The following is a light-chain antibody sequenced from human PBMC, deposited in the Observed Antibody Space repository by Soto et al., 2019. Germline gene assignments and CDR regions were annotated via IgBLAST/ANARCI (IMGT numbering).Light chain of an antibody. Sequence: QSALTQPASVSGSPGQSITISCTGTSSDVGGYNYVSWYQQHPGKAPKLMIYDVSNRPSGVSNRFSGSKSGNTASLTISGLQAEDEADDYCSSYTSSSTLDRVFGGGTQLTVL. CDR3: SSYTSSSTLDRV. J-gene: IGLJ2*01. CDR2: DVS. CDR1: SSDVGGYNY. V-gene: IGLV2-14*01.